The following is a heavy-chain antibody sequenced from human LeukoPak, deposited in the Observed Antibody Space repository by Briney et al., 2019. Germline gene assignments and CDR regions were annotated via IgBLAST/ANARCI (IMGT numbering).Heavy chain of an antibody. CDR2: IKQDGSEK. Sequence: GGSLRLSCAASGFTFRSYWMSWVRQAPGKGLEWVANIKQDGSEKYYVDSVKGRFTISRDNAKNSLYLQMNSLRAEDTAVYYCARDPLVGWFDPWGQGTLVTVSS. CDR3: ARDPLVGWFDP. CDR1: GFTFRSYW. V-gene: IGHV3-7*01. J-gene: IGHJ5*02.